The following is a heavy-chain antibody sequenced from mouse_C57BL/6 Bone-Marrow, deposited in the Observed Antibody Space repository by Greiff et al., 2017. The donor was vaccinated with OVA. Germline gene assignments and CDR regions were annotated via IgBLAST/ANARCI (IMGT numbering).Heavy chain of an antibody. CDR1: GFNIKNTY. J-gene: IGHJ2*01. Sequence: EVQLVESVAELVRPGASVKLSCTASGFNIKNTYMHWVKQRPEQGLEWIGWIDPANGNTKYAPKFQGKATITADTSSNTAYLQLSRMTSEDAAIYCCARSDPFDFWGRGTTLTVTS. CDR3: ARSDPFDF. V-gene: IGHV14-3*01. CDR2: IDPANGNT.